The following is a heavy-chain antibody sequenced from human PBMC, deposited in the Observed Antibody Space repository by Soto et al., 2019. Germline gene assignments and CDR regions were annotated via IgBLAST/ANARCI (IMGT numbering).Heavy chain of an antibody. V-gene: IGHV1-2*04. CDR2: INPKSGGT. D-gene: IGHD2-8*01. CDR1: GYSFTSYY. Sequence: ASVKVSCKASGYSFTSYYMHWVRQAPGQGLEWLGRINPKSGGTSSAQKFQGWVTMTRDTSISTAYMELTRLRSDDTAVYFCARGHSTDCSNGVCSFFYNHEMDVWGQGTTVTVSS. CDR3: ARGHSTDCSNGVCSFFYNHEMDV. J-gene: IGHJ6*02.